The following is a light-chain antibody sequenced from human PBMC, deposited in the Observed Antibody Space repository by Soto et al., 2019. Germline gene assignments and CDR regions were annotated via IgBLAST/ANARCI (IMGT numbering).Light chain of an antibody. Sequence: DIQMTQSPSSLSASFGGRVAISCRASHYISTYLNWYQQRPGKAPKLVIYAASSLQSGVPSRFSGSGSGTDFTLTISSLQPEDFATYYCQQTYSTPLTFGGGTKVDIK. J-gene: IGKJ4*01. CDR2: AAS. CDR3: QQTYSTPLT. V-gene: IGKV1-39*01. CDR1: HYISTY.